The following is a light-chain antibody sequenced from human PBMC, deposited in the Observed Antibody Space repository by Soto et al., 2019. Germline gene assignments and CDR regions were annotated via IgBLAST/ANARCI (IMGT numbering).Light chain of an antibody. CDR3: QQYGTAPTLFA. Sequence: EIVLTQSPGTLSLSPGERATLSCRASQSVSSNYLAWYQQKPGQAPRLVVYGASTKATGIPDRFSGSGSGTDFTLTISRLEPEDFAVSYCQQYGTAPTLFAFGPGTKVDIK. V-gene: IGKV3-20*01. CDR2: GAS. CDR1: QSVSSNY. J-gene: IGKJ3*01.